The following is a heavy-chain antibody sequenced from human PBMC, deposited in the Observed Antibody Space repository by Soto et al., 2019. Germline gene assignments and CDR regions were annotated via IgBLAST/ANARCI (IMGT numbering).Heavy chain of an antibody. CDR3: AKIKRPVAGTDAFDI. D-gene: IGHD6-19*01. CDR1: GSAFTTYA. CDR2: ISFDGTNQ. J-gene: IGHJ3*02. Sequence: QGQLVESGGGVIQPGESLRLTCEDSGSAFTTYAIHWVRQAPGKGLEWVAGISFDGTNQYYADAVEGRFTLSRSKPRTTMYLQMSSLTAEDTAVYYCAKIKRPVAGTDAFDIWGQGTMVTVSS. V-gene: IGHV3-30*18.